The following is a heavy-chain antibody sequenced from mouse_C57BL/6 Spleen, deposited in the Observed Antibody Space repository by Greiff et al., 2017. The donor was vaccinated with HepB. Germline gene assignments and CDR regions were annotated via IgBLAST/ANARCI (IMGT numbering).Heavy chain of an antibody. V-gene: IGHV5-16*01. J-gene: IGHJ4*01. CDR3: ARYAFYAMDY. CDR1: GFTFSDYY. D-gene: IGHD6-5*01. CDR2: INYDGSST. Sequence: EVMLVESEGGLVQPGSSMKLSCTASGFTFSDYYMAWVRQVPEKGLEWVANINYDGSSTYYLDSLKSRFIISRDNAKNILYLQMSSLKSEDTATYYCARYAFYAMDYWGQGTSVTVSS.